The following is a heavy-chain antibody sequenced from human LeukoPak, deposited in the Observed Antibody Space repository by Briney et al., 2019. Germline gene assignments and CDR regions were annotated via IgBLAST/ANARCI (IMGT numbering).Heavy chain of an antibody. Sequence: GGSLRLSCAASEFTFTTYGMHWVRQAPGKGLEWVSYISSSGSTKYYADSVKGRFTISRDNAKNSLYLQMISLRAEDTALYYCARVEGFIDYWGQGTLVTVSS. CDR2: ISSSGSTK. J-gene: IGHJ4*02. D-gene: IGHD3-16*02. CDR1: EFTFTTYG. V-gene: IGHV3-48*04. CDR3: ARVEGFIDY.